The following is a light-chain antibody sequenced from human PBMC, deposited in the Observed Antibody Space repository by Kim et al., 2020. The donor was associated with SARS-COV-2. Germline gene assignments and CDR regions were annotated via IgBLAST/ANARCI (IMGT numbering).Light chain of an antibody. Sequence: GKKFTISCSGSRSNIGNNYVSWYQQLPGTAPKLLIYDNNKRPSGIPDRFSGSKSGTSATLGITGLQTGDEADYYCGTWDSSLSAGVFGGGTQLTVL. J-gene: IGLJ3*02. CDR1: RSNIGNNY. CDR2: DNN. CDR3: GTWDSSLSAGV. V-gene: IGLV1-51*01.